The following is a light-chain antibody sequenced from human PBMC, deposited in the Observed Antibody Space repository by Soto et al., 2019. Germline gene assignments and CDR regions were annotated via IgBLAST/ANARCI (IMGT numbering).Light chain of an antibody. CDR2: GNS. CDR3: QSYDSSVSGSV. Sequence: QSVLTQPPSVSGAPGQRVTISCTGSSSNIGAGYDVHWYQQLPGTAPKLLIYGNSNRPSGVPDRFSGSKSGTSASLAITGLQAEDEADHYCQSYDSSVSGSVFGTGTKVTVL. V-gene: IGLV1-40*01. CDR1: SSNIGAGYD. J-gene: IGLJ1*01.